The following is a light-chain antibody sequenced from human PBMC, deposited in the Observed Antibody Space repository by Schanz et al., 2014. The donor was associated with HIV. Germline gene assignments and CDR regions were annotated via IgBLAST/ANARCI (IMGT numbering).Light chain of an antibody. CDR3: SSYTSSSTVL. CDR1: NSDVGSYNL. J-gene: IGLJ2*01. V-gene: IGLV2-14*02. Sequence: QSALTQPASVSGSPGQSITISCTGANSDVGSYNLVSWYQQHPGKAPKLMIYDVSYRPSGISNRFSGSKSGSTASLTISGLQAEDEADYYCSSYTSSSTVLFGGGTKLTVL. CDR2: DVS.